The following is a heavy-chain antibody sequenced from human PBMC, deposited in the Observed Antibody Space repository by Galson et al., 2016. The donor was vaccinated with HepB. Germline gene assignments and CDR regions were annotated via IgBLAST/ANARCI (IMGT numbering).Heavy chain of an antibody. D-gene: IGHD2-2*01. V-gene: IGHV6-1*01. CDR3: TRSSHSGPPQYLYYGMDV. J-gene: IGHJ6*02. Sequence: CAISGDSVSRENTAWNWIRQSPSRGLEWLGRAFYRSTWTIDYAVSVKSRITIYPDTSNNQFSLPVNSVTPEDTAVYFCTRSSHSGPPQYLYYGMDVWGQGTTVTVSS. CDR1: GDSVSRENTA. CDR2: AFYRSTWTI.